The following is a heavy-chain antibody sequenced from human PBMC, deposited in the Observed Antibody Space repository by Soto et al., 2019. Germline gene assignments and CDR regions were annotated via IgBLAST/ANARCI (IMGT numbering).Heavy chain of an antibody. CDR1: DDSISSGGYY. J-gene: IGHJ3*02. CDR2: IYDSGSI. Sequence: PSETLSLTCTVSDDSISSGGYYWSWIRQHPGKGLEWIGYIYDSGSINYNPSLKSRVTISVDTSKNQFSLKLSSVTAADTAVYYCARVGIQGPTRRAFDIWGQGTMVTVSS. V-gene: IGHV4-61*08. CDR3: ARVGIQGPTRRAFDI. D-gene: IGHD5-18*01.